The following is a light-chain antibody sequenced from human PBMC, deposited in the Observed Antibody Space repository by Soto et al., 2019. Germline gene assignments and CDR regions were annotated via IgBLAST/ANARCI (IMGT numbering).Light chain of an antibody. CDR1: QGVGTS. Sequence: IVLTQSPVTLALSPGERAVLSCRASQGVGTSLTWYQHKPGQAPRLFIYDASKRAPGIPDRFSGSGSGTDLTRSISRIEPEEISVYYMQVRDDCTSFGQGTKVEVK. CDR2: DAS. CDR3: QVRDDCTS. V-gene: IGKV3D-11*01. J-gene: IGKJ1*01.